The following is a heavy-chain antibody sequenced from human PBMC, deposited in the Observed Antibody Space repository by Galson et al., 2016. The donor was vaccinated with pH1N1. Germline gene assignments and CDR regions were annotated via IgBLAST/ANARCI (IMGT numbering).Heavy chain of an antibody. D-gene: IGHD3-10*01. CDR2: IYPGDSDT. CDR3: ALSPIGTRRNWFAP. J-gene: IGHJ5*02. V-gene: IGHV5-51*06. Sequence: QSGAEVKKPGDSLRISCKGSGYSFTAFWIAWVRQTPGKGLEWMGIIYPGDSDTRYSPSFQGQVTISVDKSITTAYLQWSSLKASDPAIYHCALSPIGTRRNWFAPWGQGTRVIVSS. CDR1: GYSFTAFW.